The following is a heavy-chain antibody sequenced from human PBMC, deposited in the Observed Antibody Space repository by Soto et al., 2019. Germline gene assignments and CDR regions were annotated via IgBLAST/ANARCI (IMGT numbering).Heavy chain of an antibody. D-gene: IGHD6-19*01. Sequence: PGGSLRLSCAASGFTFRNYVMSWVRQAPGKGLEWVASVSSGGDATYYADSVKGRFTISRDNSKNTLFLQMNGLRGDDTAIFYCAKDLSPLAVSPHDFWGQGTLVTVSS. CDR2: VSSGGDAT. V-gene: IGHV3-23*01. CDR3: AKDLSPLAVSPHDF. J-gene: IGHJ4*02. CDR1: GFTFRNYV.